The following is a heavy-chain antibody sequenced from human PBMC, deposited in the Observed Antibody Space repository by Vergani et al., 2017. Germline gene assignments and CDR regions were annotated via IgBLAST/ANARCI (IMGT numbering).Heavy chain of an antibody. J-gene: IGHJ4*02. CDR1: GFIFRSSA. CDR3: AKESAYFESGGYYYLDY. Sequence: EVQLMESGGGWAQPGGSLRLSCAASGFIFRSSAMNWVRQAPGKGLEWVSSITGSASTTYYADSVKGRFAISRDNSKNTLYLQMNSLRADDTAVYYCAKESAYFESGGYYYLDYWGQGTPVTVSS. V-gene: IGHV3-23*01. CDR2: ITGSASTT. D-gene: IGHD3-22*01.